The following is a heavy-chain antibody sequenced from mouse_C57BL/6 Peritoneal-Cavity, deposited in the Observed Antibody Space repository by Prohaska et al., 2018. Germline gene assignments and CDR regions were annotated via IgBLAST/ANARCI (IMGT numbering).Heavy chain of an antibody. Sequence: HGKSLEWIGYINPNNGGTSYNQKFKGKATLTVNKSSSTAYMELRSLTSEDSAVYYCASDGYYYWYFDVWGTGTTVTVSS. V-gene: IGHV1-22*01. CDR3: ASDGYYYWYFDV. J-gene: IGHJ1*03. CDR2: INPNNGGT. D-gene: IGHD2-3*01.